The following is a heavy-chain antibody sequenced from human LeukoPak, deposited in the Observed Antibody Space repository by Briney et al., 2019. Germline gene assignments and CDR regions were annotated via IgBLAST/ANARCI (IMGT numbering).Heavy chain of an antibody. D-gene: IGHD3-10*01. CDR3: ARGVRWFGEFHFDY. CDR2: VSYAGSNK. CDR1: GFTFSNYG. Sequence: PGRSLRLSCAASGFTFSNYGMHWVRQAPGKGLEWVALVSYAGSNKYYADSVKGRFTISRDNSKNTLYLQMNSLRAEDTAVYYCARGVRWFGEFHFDYWGQGTLVTVSS. J-gene: IGHJ4*02. V-gene: IGHV3-30*03.